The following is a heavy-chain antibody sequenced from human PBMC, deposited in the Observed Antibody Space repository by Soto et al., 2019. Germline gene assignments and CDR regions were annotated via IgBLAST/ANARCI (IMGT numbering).Heavy chain of an antibody. Sequence: QVQLVESGGGVVQPGRSLRLSCAASGFTFSSYGMHWVRQAPGKGLEWVAVISYDGSNKYYADSVKGRFTISRDNSKNTLYLQMNSLRAEDTAVYYCAKGPKVWVMKIYEYYFDYWGQGTLVTVSS. J-gene: IGHJ4*02. D-gene: IGHD3-16*01. CDR1: GFTFSSYG. V-gene: IGHV3-30*18. CDR2: ISYDGSNK. CDR3: AKGPKVWVMKIYEYYFDY.